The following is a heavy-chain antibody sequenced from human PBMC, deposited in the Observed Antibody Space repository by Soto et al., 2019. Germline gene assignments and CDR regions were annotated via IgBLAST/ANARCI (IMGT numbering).Heavy chain of an antibody. D-gene: IGHD2-21*02. CDR2: INPGGGRT. V-gene: IGHV1-46*01. CDR3: ARGPSCGGDCYLFDY. J-gene: IGHJ4*02. CDR1: GYTFTSYY. Sequence: QVQLVQSGAEVTKPGASVKLSCKASGYTFTSYYIHWVRQAPGQGLEWVAMINPGGGRTKNAQMFQGRVTLTRDTSTGTVDMELSSLTSVDTAVYYCARGPSCGGDCYLFDYWGQGSLVTVSS.